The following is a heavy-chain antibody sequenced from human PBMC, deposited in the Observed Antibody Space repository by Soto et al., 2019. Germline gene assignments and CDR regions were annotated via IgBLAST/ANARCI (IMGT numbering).Heavy chain of an antibody. J-gene: IGHJ5*02. CDR1: GFAFRHNY. CDR3: ATGGIYYET. Sequence: LRLSCTVSGFAFRHNYLTWIRQAPGKGLEWLSYINSGGSPAYYANSVKGRFTISTDIAKKSLYLQMDSLRADDTGVYYCATGGIYYETWGQGTLVTVSS. D-gene: IGHD1-26*01. V-gene: IGHV3-11*01. CDR2: INSGGSPA.